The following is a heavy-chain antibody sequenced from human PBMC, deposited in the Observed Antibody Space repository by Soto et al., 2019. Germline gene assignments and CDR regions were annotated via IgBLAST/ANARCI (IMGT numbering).Heavy chain of an antibody. CDR2: IYNTGGT. CDR1: GASISSGGYY. CDR3: ARVNFYACYGYRDGPYYFDY. D-gene: IGHD3-16*01. Sequence: SETLSLTCAVSGASISSGGYYWSWIRRRPGKGLEFIGYIYNTGGTTYNPSLKSRITISLDTSKNHFSLRLRSVSAADTAMYYCARVNFYACYGYRDGPYYFDYWGQGALVTVSS. J-gene: IGHJ4*02. V-gene: IGHV4-31*11.